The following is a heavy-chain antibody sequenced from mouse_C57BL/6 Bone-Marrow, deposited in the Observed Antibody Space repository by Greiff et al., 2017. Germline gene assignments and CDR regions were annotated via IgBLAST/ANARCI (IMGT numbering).Heavy chain of an antibody. D-gene: IGHD2-3*01. CDR2: IDPEIGDT. CDR3: SSFDGNYFDF. V-gene: IGHV14-4*01. CDR1: GFNIKDDY. J-gene: IGHJ2*01. Sequence: EVQLQQSGAELVRPGASVTLSCTASGFNIKDDYIHWVKQRPEQGLEWIGWIDPEIGDTEYASKFQGKAPITSDTSSNTAYLQLSSLTSEDTAVYSCSSFDGNYFDFWGQGTPLTVAS.